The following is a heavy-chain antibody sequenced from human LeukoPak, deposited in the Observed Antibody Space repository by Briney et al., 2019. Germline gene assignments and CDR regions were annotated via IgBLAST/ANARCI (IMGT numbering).Heavy chain of an antibody. CDR2: IRYDGSNK. Sequence: PGGSLRLSCAASGFTFSSYGMHWVRQAPGQGLEWVAFIRYDGSNKYYADSVKGRFTISRDNSKNTLYLQMNSLRAEDTAVYYCAKEGPTYYYDSSGYLYWGQGTLVTVSS. CDR3: AKEGPTYYYDSSGYLY. D-gene: IGHD3-22*01. CDR1: GFTFSSYG. J-gene: IGHJ4*02. V-gene: IGHV3-30*02.